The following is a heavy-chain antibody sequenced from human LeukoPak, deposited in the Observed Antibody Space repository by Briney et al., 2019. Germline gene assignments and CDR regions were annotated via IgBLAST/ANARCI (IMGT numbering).Heavy chain of an antibody. D-gene: IGHD3-3*01. CDR1: GFTFSSYA. V-gene: IGHV3-23*01. J-gene: IGHJ4*02. CDR2: ISGSGGST. CDR3: AKGKYYDFWSGYTEFDY. Sequence: GGSLRLSCAASGFTFSSYAMSWVRQAPGKGLEWVSAISGSGGSTYYADSVKGRFTTSRDNSKNTLYLQMNSLRAEDTAVYYCAKGKYYDFWSGYTEFDYWGQGTLVTVSS.